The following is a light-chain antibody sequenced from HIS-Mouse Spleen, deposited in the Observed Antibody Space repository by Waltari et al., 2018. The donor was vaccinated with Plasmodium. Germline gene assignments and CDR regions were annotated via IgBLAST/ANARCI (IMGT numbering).Light chain of an antibody. V-gene: IGLV3-10*01. CDR3: YSTDSSGNHRV. CDR1: ALPKTY. CDR2: EDS. Sequence: SYELTQPPSASVSPGQTARITCPGDALPKTYAYWYQQKSGQAPVLVIYEDSKRPSGIPERFSGSSSGTMATLTSSGAQVEDEADYYCYSTDSSGNHRVFGGGTKLTVL. J-gene: IGLJ3*02.